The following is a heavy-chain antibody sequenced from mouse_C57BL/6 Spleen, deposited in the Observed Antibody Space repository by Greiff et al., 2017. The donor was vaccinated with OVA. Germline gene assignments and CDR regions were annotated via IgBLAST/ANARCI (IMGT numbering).Heavy chain of an antibody. Sequence: EVKLQQSGPELVKPGASVKISCKASGYTFTDYYMNWVKQSHGKSLEWIGDINPNNGGTSYNQKFKGKATLTVDKSSSTAYMELRRLTSEDSAVYYCARGLLTLYFDYWGQGTTLTVSS. CDR3: ARGLLTLYFDY. CDR1: GYTFTDYY. D-gene: IGHD2-1*01. J-gene: IGHJ2*01. V-gene: IGHV1-26*01. CDR2: INPNNGGT.